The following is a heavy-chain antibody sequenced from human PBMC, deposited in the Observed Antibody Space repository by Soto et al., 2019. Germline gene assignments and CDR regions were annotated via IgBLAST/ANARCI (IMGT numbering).Heavy chain of an antibody. V-gene: IGHV3-23*01. D-gene: IGHD3-22*01. J-gene: IGHJ4*02. CDR2: ISDSGSST. CDR1: GFTFSSYS. CDR3: ASPLIEYYYDSSGPPLRF. Sequence: GGSLRLSCVASGFTFSSYSMNWVRQAPGKGLEWVSGISDSGSSTYYGDSVKGRFSISRDNSQDTMSLQMNSLRAEDTAVYYCASPLIEYYYDSSGPPLRFWGQGTLVTVSS.